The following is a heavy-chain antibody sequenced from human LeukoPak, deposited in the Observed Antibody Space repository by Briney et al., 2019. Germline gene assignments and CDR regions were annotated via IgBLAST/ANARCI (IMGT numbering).Heavy chain of an antibody. J-gene: IGHJ4*02. CDR2: ISNSGYTI. V-gene: IGHV3-11*01. D-gene: IGHD6-6*01. Sequence: GRSLRLSCVAFSTYWMSWVRQAPGKGLEWVSYISNSGYTIYYADSVKGRFTISRDNAKNSLYLQVNSLRAEDRAVYYCVRYSSSSMDYWGQGTLVTVSS. CDR3: VRYSSSSMDY. CDR1: STYW.